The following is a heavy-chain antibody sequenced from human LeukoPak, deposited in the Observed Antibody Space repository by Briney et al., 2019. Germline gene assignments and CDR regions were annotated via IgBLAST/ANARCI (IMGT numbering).Heavy chain of an antibody. Sequence: KPSETLSLTCTVSGGSISSSSYYWGWIRQPPGKGLEWIGSIYYSGSTYYNPSLKSRVTISVDTSKNQFSLKLSSVTAADTAVYYCARMFPGTSRDYWGQGTLVTVSS. J-gene: IGHJ4*02. D-gene: IGHD1/OR15-1a*01. V-gene: IGHV4-39*01. CDR1: GGSISSSSYY. CDR3: ARMFPGTSRDY. CDR2: IYYSGST.